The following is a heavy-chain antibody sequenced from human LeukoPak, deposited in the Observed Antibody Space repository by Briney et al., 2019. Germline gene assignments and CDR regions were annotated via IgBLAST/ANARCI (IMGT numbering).Heavy chain of an antibody. CDR3: ARGRKYYYDSSGHYYYYGMDV. J-gene: IGHJ6*02. CDR2: INHSGST. CDR1: GGSFSGYY. Sequence: KTSEPLSLTCAVYGGSFSGYYWSWIRQPPGKGLEWIGEINHSGSTNYNPSLKSRVTISVDTSKNQFSLKLSSVTAADTAVYYCARGRKYYYDSSGHYYYYGMDVWGQGTTVTVSS. D-gene: IGHD3-22*01. V-gene: IGHV4-34*01.